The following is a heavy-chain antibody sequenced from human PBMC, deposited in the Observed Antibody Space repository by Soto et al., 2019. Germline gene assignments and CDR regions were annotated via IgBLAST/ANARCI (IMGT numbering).Heavy chain of an antibody. CDR3: ARAGGIVVVPAAKYYYGMDV. Sequence: PGGSLRLSCAASGFTFSSYWMSWVRQAPGKGLEWVANIKQDGSEKYYVDSVKGRFTISRDNAKNSLYLQMNSLRAEDTAVYYCARAGGIVVVPAAKYYYGMDVWGQGTTVTVSS. D-gene: IGHD2-2*01. V-gene: IGHV3-7*03. CDR2: IKQDGSEK. CDR1: GFTFSSYW. J-gene: IGHJ6*02.